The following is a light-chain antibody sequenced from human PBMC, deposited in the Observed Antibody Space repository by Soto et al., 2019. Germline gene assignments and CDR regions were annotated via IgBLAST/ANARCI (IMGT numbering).Light chain of an antibody. J-gene: IGLJ1*01. Sequence: QSALTQPRSVSGSPGQSVTISCTGTSSDVGGYNYVSWYQQHPGKAPKLMIYDVSKRPSGVPDRFSGSKSGNTASLTISGLQAEDEADYYCCSYAGSVNYVFGTGTKVTVL. CDR2: DVS. CDR3: CSYAGSVNYV. CDR1: SSDVGGYNY. V-gene: IGLV2-11*01.